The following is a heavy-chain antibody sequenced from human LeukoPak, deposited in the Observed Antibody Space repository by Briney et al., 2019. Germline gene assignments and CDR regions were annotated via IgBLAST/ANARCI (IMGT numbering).Heavy chain of an antibody. D-gene: IGHD3-10*01. Sequence: ASVKVSCKASGYTFTSYDINWVRQATGQGLEWMGWMNPNSGNTGYAQKFQGRVTMTRNTSISTAYMELSSLRSEDTAVYYCARVVFGSGSYYPYPNNRFDPWGQGTLVTVSS. CDR3: ARVVFGSGSYYPYPNNRFDP. J-gene: IGHJ5*02. CDR2: MNPNSGNT. V-gene: IGHV1-8*01. CDR1: GYTFTSYD.